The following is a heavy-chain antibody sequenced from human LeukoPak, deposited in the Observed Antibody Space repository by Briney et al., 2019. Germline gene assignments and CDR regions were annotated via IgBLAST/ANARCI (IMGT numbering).Heavy chain of an antibody. CDR3: ARDLGGSHDY. D-gene: IGHD1-26*01. J-gene: IGHJ4*02. CDR1: GFTFSSYS. CDR2: ISSSSSYV. V-gene: IGHV3-21*01. Sequence: GGSLRLSCAASGFTFSSYSLNWVRQAPGVGLEWVSSISSSSSYVYYADSVKGRFTFSRDNAKNSLYLQMNSLRAEDTAVYYCARDLGGSHDYWGQGTLVTVSS.